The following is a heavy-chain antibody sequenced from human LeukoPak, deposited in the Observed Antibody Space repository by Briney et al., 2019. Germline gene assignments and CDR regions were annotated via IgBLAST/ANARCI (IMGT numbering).Heavy chain of an antibody. CDR2: ISYSGST. CDR3: ARSGVTALSWVDP. Sequence: SETLSLTCTVSGGSIRSGGWYWSWIRQPPGKGLEWIGYISYSGSTNYNPSLKSRITISVDTSKNQFSLKLSSVTAADTAVYYCARSGVTALSWVDPWGQGTLVTVSS. CDR1: GGSIRSGGWY. V-gene: IGHV4-61*08. D-gene: IGHD2-21*02. J-gene: IGHJ5*02.